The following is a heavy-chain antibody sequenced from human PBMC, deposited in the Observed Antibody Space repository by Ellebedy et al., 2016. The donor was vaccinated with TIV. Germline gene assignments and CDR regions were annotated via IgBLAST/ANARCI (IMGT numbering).Heavy chain of an antibody. V-gene: IGHV4-59*01. CDR3: ARVAEELGEAFDI. CDR1: GGSISSYY. J-gene: IGHJ3*02. Sequence: SETLSLXCTVSGGSISSYYWSWIRQPPGKGLEWIGYIYYSGSTNYNPSLKSRVTISVDTSKNQFSLKLSSVTAADTAVYYCARVAEELGEAFDIWGQGTMVTVSS. D-gene: IGHD1-7*01. CDR2: IYYSGST.